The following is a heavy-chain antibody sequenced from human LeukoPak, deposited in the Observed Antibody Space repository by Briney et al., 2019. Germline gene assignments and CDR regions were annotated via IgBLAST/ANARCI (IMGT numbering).Heavy chain of an antibody. CDR1: GYTFTNYD. Sequence: ASVKVSCKASGYTFTNYDINWVRQATGQGLEWMGWMNPNNGNAGYAQKFQDKVTMTEDTSTDTAYMELSSLRSEDTAVYYCATDLLGIAAAGTGYWGQGTLVTVSS. CDR3: ATDLLGIAAAGTGY. V-gene: IGHV1-8*01. CDR2: MNPNNGNA. D-gene: IGHD6-13*01. J-gene: IGHJ4*02.